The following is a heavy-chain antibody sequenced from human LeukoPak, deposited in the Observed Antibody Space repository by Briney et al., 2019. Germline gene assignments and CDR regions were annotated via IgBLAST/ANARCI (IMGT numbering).Heavy chain of an antibody. V-gene: IGHV1-69*05. J-gene: IGHJ4*02. CDR3: ARVRDGYNSYYFDY. CDR1: GGTFSSYA. CDR2: IIPIFGTA. Sequence: SVKVSCKASGGTFSSYAISWVQQAPGQGLEWMGRIIPIFGTANYAQKFQGRVTITTDGSTSTAYMELSSLRSEDTAVYYCARVRDGYNSYYFDYWGQGTLVTVSS. D-gene: IGHD5-24*01.